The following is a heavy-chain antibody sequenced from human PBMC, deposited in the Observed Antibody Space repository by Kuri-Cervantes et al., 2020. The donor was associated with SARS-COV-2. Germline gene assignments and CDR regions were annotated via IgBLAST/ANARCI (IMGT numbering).Heavy chain of an antibody. CDR2: ISSSSSTI. V-gene: IGHV3-48*01. CDR3: ARYYSGSYYYYYYMDV. D-gene: IGHD1-26*01. J-gene: IGHJ6*03. Sequence: GGSLRFSCAASGFTFSSYSMNWVRQAPGKGLEWVSYISSSSSTIYYADSVKGRFTISRDNAKNSLYLQMNSLRAEDTAVYYCARYYSGSYYYYYYMDVWGKGTTVTVSS. CDR1: GFTFSSYS.